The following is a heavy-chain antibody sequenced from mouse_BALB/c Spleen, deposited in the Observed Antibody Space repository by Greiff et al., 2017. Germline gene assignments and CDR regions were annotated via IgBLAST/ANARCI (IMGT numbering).Heavy chain of an antibody. CDR2: ISDGGSYT. D-gene: IGHD2-4*01. CDR1: GFTFSDYY. Sequence: EVQRVESGGGLVKPGGSLKLSCAASGFTFSDYYMYWVRQTPEKRLEWVATISDGGSYTYYPDSVKGRFTISRDNAKNNLYLQMSSLKSEDTAMYYCARGLRWFAYWGQGTLVTVSA. V-gene: IGHV5-4*02. J-gene: IGHJ3*01. CDR3: ARGLRWFAY.